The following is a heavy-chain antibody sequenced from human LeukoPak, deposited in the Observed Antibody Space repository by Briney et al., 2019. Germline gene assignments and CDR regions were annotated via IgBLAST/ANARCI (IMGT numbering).Heavy chain of an antibody. CDR1: GFTFSSYS. V-gene: IGHV3-21*01. CDR2: ISSSSSYI. J-gene: IGHJ4*02. CDR3: ARDRNRGGNPPFDC. D-gene: IGHD4-23*01. Sequence: PGGSLRLSCAASGFTFSSYSMNWVRQAPGKGLEWVSSISSSSSYIYYADSVKGRFTISRDNAKNSLYLQMNSLRAEDTAVYYCARDRNRGGNPPFDCWGQGTLVTVSS.